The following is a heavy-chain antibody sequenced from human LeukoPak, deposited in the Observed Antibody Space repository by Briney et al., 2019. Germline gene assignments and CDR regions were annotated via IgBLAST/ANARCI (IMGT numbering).Heavy chain of an antibody. D-gene: IGHD6-19*01. CDR3: AKGAGGHSGWTGVDY. CDR1: GFTFSSCA. V-gene: IGHV3-23*01. J-gene: IGHJ4*02. Sequence: GGSLRLSCAASGFTFSSCAMSWVRQAPGKGLEWVAGINRTGTRTDYADSVKGRFTISRDNSKNTLYLQVKSLRAEDTALYYCAKGAGGHSGWTGVDYWGQGTLVTVSS. CDR2: INRTGTRT.